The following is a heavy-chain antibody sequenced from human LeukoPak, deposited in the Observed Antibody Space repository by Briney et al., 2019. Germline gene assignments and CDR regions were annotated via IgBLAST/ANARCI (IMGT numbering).Heavy chain of an antibody. CDR2: MSYDGSNK. CDR1: GFTFSIYA. Sequence: PGGSLRLSCVASGFTFSIYAMHWVRQAPGKGLEWVAVMSYDGSNKYYADSVKGRFTISRDNAKNTLYLQMNSLRAEDTAVYYCARESGIAAALDLWGQGTLVTVSS. V-gene: IGHV3-30-3*01. D-gene: IGHD6-13*01. J-gene: IGHJ5*02. CDR3: ARESGIAAALDL.